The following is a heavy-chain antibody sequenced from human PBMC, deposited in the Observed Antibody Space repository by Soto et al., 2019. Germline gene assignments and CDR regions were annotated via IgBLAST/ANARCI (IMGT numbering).Heavy chain of an antibody. D-gene: IGHD3-3*01. CDR3: ARVGYDRIGGYYYGMDV. Sequence: GASVKVSCKASGYTFTSYGISWVRQAPGQGLEWMGWISAYNGNTNYAQKLQGRDTMTTDTSTSIAYMELRSLRSDDTAVYFCARVGYDRIGGYYYGMDVWGQGTTVTVSS. CDR1: GYTFTSYG. V-gene: IGHV1-18*01. CDR2: ISAYNGNT. J-gene: IGHJ6*02.